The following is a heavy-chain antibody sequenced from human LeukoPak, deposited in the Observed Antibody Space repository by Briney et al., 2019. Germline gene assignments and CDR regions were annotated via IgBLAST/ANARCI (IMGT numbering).Heavy chain of an antibody. D-gene: IGHD2-2*02. V-gene: IGHV3-7*01. Sequence: GGSLRPSCGASGFTLENYAINWVRQAPGKGLEWVANIKQDGSEEYYVDSVKGRFTISRDNAKNSLYLQMNSLRTEDTAVYYCARGGAYPGYWGQGTLVTVSS. CDR2: IKQDGSEE. CDR3: ARGGAYPGY. J-gene: IGHJ4*02. CDR1: GFTLENYA.